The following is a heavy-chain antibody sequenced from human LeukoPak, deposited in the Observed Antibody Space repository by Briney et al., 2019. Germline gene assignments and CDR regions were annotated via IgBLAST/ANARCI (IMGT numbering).Heavy chain of an antibody. CDR1: GFTFSSYG. CDR3: AKDYGDAPWYYYGMDV. CDR2: ISYDGSNK. D-gene: IGHD4-17*01. J-gene: IGHJ6*02. V-gene: IGHV3-30*18. Sequence: PGRSLRLSCAASGFTFSSYGMHWVRQAPGKGLEWVAVISYDGSNKYCADSVKGRFTISRDNSKNTLYLQMNSLRAEDTAVYYCAKDYGDAPWYYYGMDVWGQGTTVTVSS.